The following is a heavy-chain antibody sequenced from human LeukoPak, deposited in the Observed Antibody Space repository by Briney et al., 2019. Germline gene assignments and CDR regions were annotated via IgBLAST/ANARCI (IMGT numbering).Heavy chain of an antibody. CDR3: ARRTGSHLPNWFDP. Sequence: PGGSLRLSCASSGFTFTNAWMSWVRQPPGKGLEWVGTIYYSGTTYYNPSLKSRLTISVDTSRNQFSLNLSSVTAADTAVYYCARRTGSHLPNWFDPWGQGTLVTVSS. V-gene: IGHV4-39*01. J-gene: IGHJ5*02. CDR1: GFTFTNAW. CDR2: IYYSGTT. D-gene: IGHD3-10*01.